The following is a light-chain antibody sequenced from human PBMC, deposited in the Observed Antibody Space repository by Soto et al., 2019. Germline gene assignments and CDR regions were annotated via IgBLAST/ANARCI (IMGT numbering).Light chain of an antibody. J-gene: IGKJ5*01. CDR1: PSVTNY. Sequence: EIMLTQSPATLSLSPGERATLSYRASPSVTNYLAWYQQKPGQAPRLVIYGAFNRATGIPARFSGSGSGTDFTLTISSLEPEDFAVYYCQQRNIWPPVTFGQGTRLEIK. V-gene: IGKV3-11*01. CDR2: GAF. CDR3: QQRNIWPPVT.